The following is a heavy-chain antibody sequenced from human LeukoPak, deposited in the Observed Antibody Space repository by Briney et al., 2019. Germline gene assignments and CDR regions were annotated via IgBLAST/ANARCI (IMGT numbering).Heavy chain of an antibody. CDR3: AKDNYDFWSGYYTPDY. J-gene: IGHJ4*02. CDR2: ISYDGSNK. Sequence: PGRSLRLSCAASGFTFSSYGMHWVRQAPGKGLEWVAVISYDGSNKYYADSVKGRFTISRDNSKNTLYLQMNSLRAEDTAVYYCAKDNYDFWSGYYTPDYWGQGTLVTVSS. V-gene: IGHV3-30*18. CDR1: GFTFSSYG. D-gene: IGHD3-3*01.